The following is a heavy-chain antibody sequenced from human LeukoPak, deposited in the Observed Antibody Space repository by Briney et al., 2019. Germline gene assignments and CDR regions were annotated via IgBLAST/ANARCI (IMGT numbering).Heavy chain of an antibody. CDR2: NSRNSGSI. J-gene: IGHJ4*02. Sequence: GGSLRLSCAASGFPFDDFAMYWVRQAPGKGLEWVSGNSRNSGSIGYADSVKGRFTISRDNAKNSLYLQMHSLRAEDMALYFCATDPGIWLQLRYLDYWGQGTLVTVSS. CDR1: GFPFDDFA. V-gene: IGHV3-9*03. D-gene: IGHD5-24*01. CDR3: ATDPGIWLQLRYLDY.